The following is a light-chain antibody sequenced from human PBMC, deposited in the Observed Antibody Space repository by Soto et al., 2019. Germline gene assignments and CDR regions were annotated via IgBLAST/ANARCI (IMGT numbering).Light chain of an antibody. CDR3: QQSYNTRWT. CDR2: AAS. V-gene: IGKV1-39*01. Sequence: DIQMTQSPSSLSASVGDRVTITCRASQSIIKYLNWYQQKPGKAPKLLIFAASSLQSGVPSRFSGGGSGTDFTLTIGSLQPEDFATYFCQQSYNTRWTFGQGTKVEIK. CDR1: QSIIKY. J-gene: IGKJ1*01.